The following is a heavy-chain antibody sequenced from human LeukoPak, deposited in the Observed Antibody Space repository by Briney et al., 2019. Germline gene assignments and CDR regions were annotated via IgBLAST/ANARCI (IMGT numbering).Heavy chain of an antibody. V-gene: IGHV1-2*02. J-gene: IGHJ4*02. CDR1: GYTFTSYA. CDR2: INPNSGGT. D-gene: IGHD6-13*01. Sequence: ATVKVSCKASGYTFTSYAMHWVRQAPGQRLEWMGWINPNSGGTNYAQKFQGRVTMTRDTSISTAYMELSRLRSDDTAVYYCIHAPGIAADEDYWGQGTLVTVSS. CDR3: IHAPGIAADEDY.